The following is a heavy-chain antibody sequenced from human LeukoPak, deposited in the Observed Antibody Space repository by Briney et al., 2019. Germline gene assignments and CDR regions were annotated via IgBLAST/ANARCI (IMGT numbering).Heavy chain of an antibody. Sequence: GGSQPLSCAASGFTFSTSSMNWVRHAPGKGLEWISYISGSRNTICYADSVKGRFTISRDNAKNSLLLEMNSLRDEYTGVYYCATGELGGALWGQGTQVTVSS. D-gene: IGHD1-26*01. CDR2: ISGSRNTI. V-gene: IGHV3-48*02. J-gene: IGHJ4*02. CDR3: ATGELGGAL. CDR1: GFTFSTSS.